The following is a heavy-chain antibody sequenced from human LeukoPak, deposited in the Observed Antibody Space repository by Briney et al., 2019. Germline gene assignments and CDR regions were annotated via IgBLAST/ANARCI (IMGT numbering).Heavy chain of an antibody. Sequence: ASVKVSCKASGYTFTNYGISWVRQAPGQGLEWMGWISAYNGSTNYAQKCQGRVTMTTDTSTSTAYMELRSLRSKDTAVYYCARFGSSSRHFDYWGQGTLVTVSS. CDR1: GYTFTNYG. CDR2: ISAYNGST. CDR3: ARFGSSSRHFDY. J-gene: IGHJ4*02. V-gene: IGHV1-18*01. D-gene: IGHD6-13*01.